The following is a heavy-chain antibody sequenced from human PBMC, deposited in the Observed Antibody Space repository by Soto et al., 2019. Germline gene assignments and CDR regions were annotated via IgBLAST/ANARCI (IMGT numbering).Heavy chain of an antibody. CDR1: GFTFSSYA. V-gene: IGHV3-23*01. CDR3: AHAGGGSGLRRGNLGKGY. D-gene: IGHD6-19*01. J-gene: IGHJ4*02. CDR2: ISGSGGST. Sequence: GGSLRLSCAASGFTFSSYAMSWVRQAPGKGLEWVSAISGSGGSTYYADSVKGRFTISRDNSKNTLYLQMNSLRAEDTAVYYCAHAGGGSGLRRGNLGKGYWGQGTLVTVSS.